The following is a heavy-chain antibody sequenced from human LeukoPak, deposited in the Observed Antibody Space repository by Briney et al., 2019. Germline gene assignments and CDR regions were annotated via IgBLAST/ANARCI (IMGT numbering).Heavy chain of an antibody. CDR1: GFTFSSYW. J-gene: IGHJ4*02. Sequence: GGSLRLPCAASGFTFSSYWMSWVRQAPGKGLEWVANIKQDGSEKYYVDSVKGRFTISRDNAKNSLYLQMNSLRAEDTAVYYCARDPVMLVVATDCFDYWGQGTLVTVSS. V-gene: IGHV3-7*01. CDR3: ARDPVMLVVATDCFDY. CDR2: IKQDGSEK. D-gene: IGHD3-22*01.